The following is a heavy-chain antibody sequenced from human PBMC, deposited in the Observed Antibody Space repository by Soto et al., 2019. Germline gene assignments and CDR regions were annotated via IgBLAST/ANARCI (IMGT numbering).Heavy chain of an antibody. CDR2: IYYSGST. CDR1: GGSISSGGYY. Sequence: QVQLQESGPGLVKPSQTLSLTCTVSGGSISSGGYYWSWIRQHPGKGLEWIGYIYYSGSTYYNPSLKSRVTISVDTSKNQFSLKLSSVTAADTAVYYCARHRPGAMVPECWFDPWGQGTLVTVSS. CDR3: ARHRPGAMVPECWFDP. J-gene: IGHJ5*02. D-gene: IGHD3-10*01. V-gene: IGHV4-31*03.